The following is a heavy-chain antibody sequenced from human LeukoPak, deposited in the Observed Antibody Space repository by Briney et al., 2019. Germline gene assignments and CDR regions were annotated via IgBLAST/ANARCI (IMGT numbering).Heavy chain of an antibody. CDR1: GFTFSNAW. CDR3: TTAGDFGLVIMGIDY. CDR2: IKSKTDGGTT. V-gene: IGHV3-15*01. Sequence: GGSLRLSCAASGFTFSNAWMSWVRQAPGKGLEWVGRIKSKTDGGTTDYAAPVKGRFTISRDDSKNTLYLQMNSLKTEDTAVYYCTTAGDFGLVIMGIDYWGQGTLVTVSS. J-gene: IGHJ4*02. D-gene: IGHD3-3*01.